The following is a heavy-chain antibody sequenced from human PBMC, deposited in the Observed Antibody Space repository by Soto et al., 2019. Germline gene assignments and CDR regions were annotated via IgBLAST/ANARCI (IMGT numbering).Heavy chain of an antibody. V-gene: IGHV3-9*01. CDR1: GFTFDDYG. CDR3: IKDCLTSIVGFVYDGLSL. D-gene: IGHD3-16*01. CDR2: ITWNSGTI. J-gene: IGHJ3*01. Sequence: DVQLVESGGGLVQPGRSLSLSCATSGFTFDDYGMQWVRQVPGKGLEWVAGITWNSGTIGYAGSVKGRFTISRDSAKNTLYAQMNRQRAEDTALYYGIKDCLTSIVGFVYDGLSLWGRGTMVTVSS.